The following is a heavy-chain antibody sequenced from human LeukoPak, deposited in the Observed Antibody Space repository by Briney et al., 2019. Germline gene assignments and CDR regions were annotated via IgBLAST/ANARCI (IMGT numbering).Heavy chain of an antibody. V-gene: IGHV3-21*01. CDR2: ISSSSSYI. Sequence: GGSLRLSCAASGFTFSSYSMKWARQAPGKGLEWVSSISSSSSYIYYADSVKGRFTISRDNAKNSLYLQMNSLRAEDTAVYYCARALNYDYVWGSYRPDYFDYWGQGTLVTVSS. D-gene: IGHD3-16*02. CDR3: ARALNYDYVWGSYRPDYFDY. J-gene: IGHJ4*02. CDR1: GFTFSSYS.